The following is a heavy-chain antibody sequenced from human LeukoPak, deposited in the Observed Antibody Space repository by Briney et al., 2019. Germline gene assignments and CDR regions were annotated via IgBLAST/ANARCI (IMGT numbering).Heavy chain of an antibody. V-gene: IGHV3-53*01. J-gene: IGHJ4*02. CDR3: ARDSYNWNDGGGEDY. Sequence: PGGSLRLSCAASGFTVSSNYMSWVRQAPGKGLEWVSVIYSGGSTYYADSVKGRFTISRDNSKNTLYLQMNSLRAEDTAVYYCARDSYNWNDGGGEDYWGQGTLVTVSS. D-gene: IGHD1-20*01. CDR1: GFTVSSNY. CDR2: IYSGGST.